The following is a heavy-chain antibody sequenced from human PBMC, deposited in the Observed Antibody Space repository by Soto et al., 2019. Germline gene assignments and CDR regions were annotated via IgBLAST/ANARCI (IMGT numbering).Heavy chain of an antibody. CDR2: ISGSGGST. CDR3: AKEEGSSWYPEY. D-gene: IGHD6-13*01. V-gene: IGHV3-23*01. Sequence: VGSLRLSCAASRFTFSSYAIIWVLQAPLKGLEWVSAISGSGGSTYYADSVKGRFTISRDNSKNTLYLQMNSLRAEDTAVYYCAKEEGSSWYPEYWGQGTLVTVSS. CDR1: RFTFSSYA. J-gene: IGHJ4*02.